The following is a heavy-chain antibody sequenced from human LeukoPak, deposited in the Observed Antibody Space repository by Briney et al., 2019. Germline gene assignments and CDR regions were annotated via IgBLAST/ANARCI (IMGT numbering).Heavy chain of an antibody. V-gene: IGHV1-18*01. CDR3: ARDRWSSSSSEGTFDI. CDR1: GGTFSSYA. J-gene: IGHJ3*02. CDR2: ISVYNGNT. D-gene: IGHD6-6*01. Sequence: ASVKVSCKASGGTFSSYAISWVRQAPGQGLEWMGWISVYNGNTVYAQNLRDRVTMTTDTSTSTGYMELRSLRSDDTAVYYCARDRWSSSSSEGTFDIWGQGTMVIVSS.